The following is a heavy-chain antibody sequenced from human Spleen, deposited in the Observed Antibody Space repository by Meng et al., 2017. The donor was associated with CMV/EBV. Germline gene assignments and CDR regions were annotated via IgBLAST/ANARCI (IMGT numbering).Heavy chain of an antibody. J-gene: IGHJ4*02. V-gene: IGHV3-48*03. D-gene: IGHD2-2*01. Sequence: GESLKISCVASGFTFSGYEMNWVRQAPGKGLEWISYISTSGNTIEYADSVRGRFTISRDNAKNSLYLQMDSLRAEDTAVYYCARDPPASPVDHFDYWGQGTLVTVSS. CDR1: GFTFSGYE. CDR3: ARDPPASPVDHFDY. CDR2: ISTSGNTI.